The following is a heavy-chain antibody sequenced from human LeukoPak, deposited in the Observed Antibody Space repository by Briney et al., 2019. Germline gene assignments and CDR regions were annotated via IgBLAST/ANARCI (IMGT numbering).Heavy chain of an antibody. V-gene: IGHV4-4*07. J-gene: IGHJ5*02. CDR1: GGSISSYY. CDR2: IYTSGNT. Sequence: SETLSLTCTVSGGSISSYYWSWIRQPAGKRLEWIGRIYTSGNTNYNPSLKSRVTMSVDTSKNQFSLNLSSVTAADTAVYYCARLFRRIAAGGCFDPWGQGTLVTVSS. D-gene: IGHD6-13*01. CDR3: ARLFRRIAAGGCFDP.